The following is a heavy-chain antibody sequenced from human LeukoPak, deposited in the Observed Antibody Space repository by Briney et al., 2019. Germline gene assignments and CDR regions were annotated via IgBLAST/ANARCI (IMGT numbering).Heavy chain of an antibody. CDR1: GGSISSYY. Sequence: SETLSLTCTVSGGSISSYYWSWIRQPPGKGLEWIGYIYYSRSTNYNPSLKSRVTISVDTSKNQFSLKLSSVTAADTAVYYCARRTIYYYYGMDVWGQGTTVTVSS. CDR3: ARRTIYYYYGMDV. CDR2: IYYSRST. J-gene: IGHJ6*02. D-gene: IGHD2-2*01. V-gene: IGHV4-59*01.